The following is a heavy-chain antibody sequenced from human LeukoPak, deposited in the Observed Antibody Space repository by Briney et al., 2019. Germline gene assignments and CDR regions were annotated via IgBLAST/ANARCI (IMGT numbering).Heavy chain of an antibody. CDR3: ARDSPGSIAAAQYGMDV. J-gene: IGHJ6*02. D-gene: IGHD6-13*01. CDR2: INWNGGST. Sequence: GGSLRLSCAASGFTFDDYGMSWVRQAPGTGLEWVSGINWNGGSTGYADSVKGRFTISRDNAKNSLYLQMNSLRAEDTALYYCARDSPGSIAAAQYGMDVWGQGTTVTVSS. V-gene: IGHV3-20*04. CDR1: GFTFDDYG.